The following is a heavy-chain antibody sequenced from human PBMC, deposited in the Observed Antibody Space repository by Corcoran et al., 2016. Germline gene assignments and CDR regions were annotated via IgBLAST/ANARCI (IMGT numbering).Heavy chain of an antibody. D-gene: IGHD3-3*01. V-gene: IGHV4-39*01. CDR2: IYYSGST. CDR1: GGSISSSSYY. CDR3: ARQTYDYDFWSGPSDY. J-gene: IGHJ4*02. Sequence: QLQLQESGPGLVKPSETLSLTCTVSGGSISSSSYYWGWIRQPPGKGLEWIGSIYYSGSTYYNPSLKSRVTRSVNTSKNQFSLKLSSVTASDTAVYYGARQTYDYDFWSGPSDYWGQGTLVTVSS.